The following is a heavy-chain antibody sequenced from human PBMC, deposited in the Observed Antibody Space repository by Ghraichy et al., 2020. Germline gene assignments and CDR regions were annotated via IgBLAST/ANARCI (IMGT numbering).Heavy chain of an antibody. CDR2: IWYDGNNE. V-gene: IGHV3-33*01. J-gene: IGHJ3*02. D-gene: IGHD6-19*01. Sequence: GGSLRLSCAASGFTFSSYGIHWVRQAPGKGLEWVAVIWYDGNNEYYADSMKGRFTISRDNSKNTLYLQMNSLRAEDTAVYYCARDRAVAGPSEAFDIWGQGTMVTVSS. CDR3: ARDRAVAGPSEAFDI. CDR1: GFTFSSYG.